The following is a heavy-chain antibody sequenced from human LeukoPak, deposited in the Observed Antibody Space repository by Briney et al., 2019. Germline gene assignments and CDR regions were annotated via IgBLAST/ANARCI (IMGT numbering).Heavy chain of an antibody. CDR1: GFTVSSNY. CDR2: IYSGGST. V-gene: IGHV3-66*01. CDR3: AREPGTVTLTYYYYYGMDV. Sequence: GGSLRLSCAASGFTVSSNYMSWVRQAPGKGLEWVSAIYSGGSTYYADSVKGRFTISRDNSKNTLYLQMNSLRAEDTAVYYCAREPGTVTLTYYYYYGMDVWGQGTTVTVSS. D-gene: IGHD4-17*01. J-gene: IGHJ6*02.